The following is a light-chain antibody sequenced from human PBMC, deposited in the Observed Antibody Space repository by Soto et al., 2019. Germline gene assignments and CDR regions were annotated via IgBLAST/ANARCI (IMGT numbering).Light chain of an antibody. Sequence: QSVLTPPPSVSAAPGQKVAISCSGSSSNIGDNYVSWYQQVPGTAPKLLVYDNDQRPSGIPDRFSGSKSGTSATLDITGLQTGDEAEYYCGTWDNSLTAGVFGGGTKLTVL. V-gene: IGLV1-51*01. CDR2: DND. CDR1: SSNIGDNY. J-gene: IGLJ2*01. CDR3: GTWDNSLTAGV.